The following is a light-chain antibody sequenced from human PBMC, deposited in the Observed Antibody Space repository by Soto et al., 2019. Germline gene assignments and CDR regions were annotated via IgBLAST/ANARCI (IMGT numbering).Light chain of an antibody. CDR1: QSVSSY. V-gene: IGKV3-11*01. Sequence: DIVVTQSAGILSLSPWARASLPSSFCQSVSSYLAWYRQKSGQAPRLLIYDASKRATGIPARFSGSGSGTDSTLAISNLEAEDFAVYYCQQSRNWPPLAFGGGTKVDIK. J-gene: IGKJ4*01. CDR3: QQSRNWPPLA. CDR2: DAS.